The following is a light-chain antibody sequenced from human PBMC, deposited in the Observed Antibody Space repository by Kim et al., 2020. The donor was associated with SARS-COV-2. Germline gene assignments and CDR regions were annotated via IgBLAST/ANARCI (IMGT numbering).Light chain of an antibody. J-gene: IGLJ2*01. CDR1: KLGDKY. CDR2: QDI. CDR3: QAWDSSTVV. Sequence: SYELTQPPSVSVSPGQTASIPCSGDKLGDKYACWYQQKPGQSPVLVIYQDIKRPSGIPERFSGSNSGNTATLTISGTQAMDEADYYCQAWDSSTVVFGGGTQLTVL. V-gene: IGLV3-1*01.